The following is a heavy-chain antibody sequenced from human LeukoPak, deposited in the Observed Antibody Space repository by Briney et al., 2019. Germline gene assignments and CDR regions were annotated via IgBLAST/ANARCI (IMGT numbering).Heavy chain of an antibody. D-gene: IGHD3-10*01. CDR1: GGSISSGSYY. J-gene: IGHJ5*02. V-gene: IGHV4-61*02. Sequence: SETLSLPCTVSGGSISSGSYYWSWIRQPAGKGLEWIGRIYTSGSTNYNPSLKSRVTISVDTSKNQFSLKLSSVTAADTAVYYCARVLQYNWFDPWGQGTLVTVSS. CDR2: IYTSGST. CDR3: ARVLQYNWFDP.